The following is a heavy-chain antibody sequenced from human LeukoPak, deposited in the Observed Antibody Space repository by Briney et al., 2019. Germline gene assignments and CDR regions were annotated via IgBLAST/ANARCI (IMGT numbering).Heavy chain of an antibody. CDR2: IYYSGST. J-gene: IGHJ4*02. V-gene: IGHV4-39*01. CDR3: ARRRIAAADNYFDY. D-gene: IGHD6-13*01. CDR1: GFTFSSYA. Sequence: PGGSLRLSCAASGFTFSSYAMSWVRQAPGKGLEWIGSIYYSGSTYYNPSLKSRVTISVDTSKNQFSLKLSSVTAADTAVYYCARRRIAAADNYFDYWGQGTLVTVSS.